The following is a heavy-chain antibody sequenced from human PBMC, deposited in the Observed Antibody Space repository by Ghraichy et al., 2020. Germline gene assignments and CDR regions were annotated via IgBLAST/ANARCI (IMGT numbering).Heavy chain of an antibody. CDR2: ISYDGSNK. CDR1: GFTFSSYA. D-gene: IGHD6-19*01. J-gene: IGHJ4*02. V-gene: IGHV3-30-3*01. CDR3: ARVLAVAVVYFDY. Sequence: GESLNISCAASGFTFSSYAMHWVRQAPGKGLEWVAVISYDGSNKYYADSVKGRFTISRDNSKNTLYLQMNSLRAEDTAVYYCARVLAVAVVYFDYWGQGTLVTVSS.